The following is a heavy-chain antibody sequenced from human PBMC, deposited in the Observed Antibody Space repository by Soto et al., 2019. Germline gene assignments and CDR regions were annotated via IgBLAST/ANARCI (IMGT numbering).Heavy chain of an antibody. D-gene: IGHD3-3*01. CDR1: GYTFTSYG. V-gene: IGHV1-18*01. Sequence: ASVKVSCKASGYTFTSYGISWVRQAPGQGLEWMGRISGDNGNTNYAQKLQGRVTMTTDTSTSIAYMELRSLRSDATVLYYCARDSEWSGYAFDYWGQGTMVTVSS. CDR2: ISGDNGNT. J-gene: IGHJ3*01. CDR3: ARDSEWSGYAFDY.